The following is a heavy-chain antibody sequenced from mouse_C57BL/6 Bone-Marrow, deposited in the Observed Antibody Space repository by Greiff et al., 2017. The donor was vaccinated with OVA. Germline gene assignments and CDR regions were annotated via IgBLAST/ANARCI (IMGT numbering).Heavy chain of an antibody. Sequence: QVQLQQPGAELVMPGASVKLSCKASGYTFTSYWMHWVKQRPGQGLEWIGEIDPSDSYTNYNQKFKGKSTLTVDKSSSTACMQLSSLTSEDSAVYYCAKPAYYSNYGGGFAMDYWGQGTSVTVSS. D-gene: IGHD2-5*01. V-gene: IGHV1-69*01. J-gene: IGHJ4*01. CDR3: AKPAYYSNYGGGFAMDY. CDR2: IDPSDSYT. CDR1: GYTFTSYW.